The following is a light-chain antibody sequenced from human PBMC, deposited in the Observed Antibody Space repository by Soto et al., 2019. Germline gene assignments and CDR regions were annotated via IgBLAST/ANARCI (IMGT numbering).Light chain of an antibody. CDR3: SSYTSSSPHV. CDR2: DVS. Sequence: QSALTQPASVSGSPGQSITISCTGTSSDVGGYNYVSWYQQHPGKAPKLMIYDVSNRPSGVSNRFSGSKSGNTASLTISGLQAEDEADYYCSSYTSSSPHVFGTGTKLTV. V-gene: IGLV2-14*01. CDR1: SSDVGGYNY. J-gene: IGLJ1*01.